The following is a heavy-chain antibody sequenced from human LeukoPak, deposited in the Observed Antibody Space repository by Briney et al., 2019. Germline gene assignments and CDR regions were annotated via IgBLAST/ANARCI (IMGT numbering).Heavy chain of an antibody. Sequence: GGSLRLSCAVSGFTFSSYWMNWVRQAPGKGLEWVASIKQDGGEKSYVDSVKGRFTISRDNAKNSLYLQMSSLRAEDTAVYYSAKDGTAAGLYFDLWGQGTLVTVSS. CDR2: IKQDGGEK. CDR1: GFTFSSYW. CDR3: AKDGTAAGLYFDL. J-gene: IGHJ4*03. D-gene: IGHD6-13*01. V-gene: IGHV3-7*01.